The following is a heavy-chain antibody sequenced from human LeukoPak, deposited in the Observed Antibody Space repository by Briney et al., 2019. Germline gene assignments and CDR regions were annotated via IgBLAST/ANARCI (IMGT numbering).Heavy chain of an antibody. V-gene: IGHV3-23*01. J-gene: IGHJ6*03. CDR1: GFTFSSHV. CDR3: ARAWVPDFYYIDV. Sequence: GGSLRLSCAASGFTFSSHVMTWVRQAPGKGLEWVSSISGSGSTTYHTDSVKGRFTISRDNFMNTLYLQMNSLRVEDTAVYYCARAWVPDFYYIDVWGKGTTVTVSS. CDR2: ISGSGSTT. D-gene: IGHD1-14*01.